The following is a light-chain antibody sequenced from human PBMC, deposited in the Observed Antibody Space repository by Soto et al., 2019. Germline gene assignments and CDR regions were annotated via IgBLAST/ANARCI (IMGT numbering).Light chain of an antibody. CDR1: SSDVGSYNL. CDR3: CSYAGSRTSYV. CDR2: EGS. Sequence: LTQPASVSGSPGQSITISCTGTSSDVGSYNLVSWYQQHPGKAPKLMIYEGSKRPSGVSNRFSGSKSGNTASLTISGLQAEDEADYYCCSYAGSRTSYVFGTGTKVTVL. V-gene: IGLV2-23*01. J-gene: IGLJ1*01.